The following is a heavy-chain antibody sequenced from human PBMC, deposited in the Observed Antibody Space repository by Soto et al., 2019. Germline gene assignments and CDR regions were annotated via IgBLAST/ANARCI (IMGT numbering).Heavy chain of an antibody. Sequence: SVKVSCKASGGTFSSYAISWVRQAPGQGLEWMGGIIPIFGTANYAQKFQGRVTITADESTSTAYMELSSLRSEDTAVYYCARGYCSSTSYYKWRNYYYYGMDVWGQGTTVTVSS. CDR1: GGTFSSYA. V-gene: IGHV1-69*13. CDR3: ARGYCSSTSYYKWRNYYYYGMDV. J-gene: IGHJ6*02. CDR2: IIPIFGTA. D-gene: IGHD2-2*02.